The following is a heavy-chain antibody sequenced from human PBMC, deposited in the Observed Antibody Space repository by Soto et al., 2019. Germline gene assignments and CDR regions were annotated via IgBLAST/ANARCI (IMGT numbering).Heavy chain of an antibody. D-gene: IGHD4-17*01. CDR1: GDSISSRGYY. CDR2: ISYSEST. CDR3: AGGNDYAKIGY. V-gene: IGHV4-31*03. Sequence: VQLQESGPGLVKPSQTLSLTCTVSGDSISSRGYYCSWIRQFPGQGLEWIGYISYSESTDYNPSLKSRVTISADTAKNQFSLKLSSVTAADTAVYYCAGGNDYAKIGYWGQGAQVTVSS. J-gene: IGHJ4*02.